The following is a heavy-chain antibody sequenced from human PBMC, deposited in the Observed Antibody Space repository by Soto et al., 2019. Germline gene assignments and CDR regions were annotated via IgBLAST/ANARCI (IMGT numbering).Heavy chain of an antibody. D-gene: IGHD7-27*01. V-gene: IGHV1-46*01. J-gene: IGHJ4*02. CDR3: ARDLTSGDY. CDR2: INPSGGST. Sequence: GASVKLSCKASGYIFTNYYSHWVRQAPGQGLEWMAIINPSGGSTNYAQKFQGRVTLARDTFTNTVYMELSSLRSEDTAIYYCARDLTSGDYWGQGTLVTVSS. CDR1: GYIFTNYY.